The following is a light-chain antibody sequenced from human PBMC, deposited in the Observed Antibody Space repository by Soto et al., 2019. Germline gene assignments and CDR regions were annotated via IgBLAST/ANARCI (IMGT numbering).Light chain of an antibody. CDR3: QQYNNWPLA. CDR1: QSVGND. CDR2: DAS. J-gene: IGKJ4*01. Sequence: EIVMKQSPATLSVSPGDRATLSCRASQSVGNDLAWYQQKPGQAPRLLIYDASTRATGIPARFSGSGSGTEFTLTISSLLSEDFAVYSCQQYNNWPLAFGGGTKV. V-gene: IGKV3D-15*01.